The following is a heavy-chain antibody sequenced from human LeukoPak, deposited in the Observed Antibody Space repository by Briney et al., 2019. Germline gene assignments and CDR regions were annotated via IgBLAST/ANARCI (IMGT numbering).Heavy chain of an antibody. CDR3: AKAPPLVRGVIGAFDI. D-gene: IGHD3-10*01. CDR2: IRYDGSNK. CDR1: GFTFSSYG. V-gene: IGHV3-30*02. J-gene: IGHJ3*02. Sequence: GGSLRLSCAASGFTFSSYGMHWVRQAPGKGLEWVAFIRYDGSNKYYADSVKGRFTISRDNSKNTLYLQVNSLRAEDTAVYYCAKAPPLVRGVIGAFDIWGQGTMVTVSS.